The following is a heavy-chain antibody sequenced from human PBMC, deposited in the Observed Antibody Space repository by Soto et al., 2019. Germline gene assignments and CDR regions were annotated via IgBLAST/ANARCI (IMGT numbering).Heavy chain of an antibody. CDR2: IYYSGST. D-gene: IGHD5-18*01. V-gene: IGHV4-59*01. CDR3: ARGSRVTYGMDV. J-gene: IGHJ6*02. CDR1: GGSISSYY. Sequence: QVQLQESGPGLVKPSATLSLTCTVSGGSISSYYWSWILQPTGKGLEWIGYIYYSGSTNYNTSLKSRATISVDTSKNQFTLKLRSVTASDTAVYYCARGSRVTYGMDVWGQGSTVTVSS.